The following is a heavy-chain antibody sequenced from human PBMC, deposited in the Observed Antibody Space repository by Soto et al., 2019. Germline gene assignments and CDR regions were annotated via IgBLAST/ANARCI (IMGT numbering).Heavy chain of an antibody. D-gene: IGHD1-20*01. CDR3: ARGASLNGSVNNSFQH. CDR2: ISYSGNT. Sequence: QVQLQESGPGLVKPSQTLSLTCSVSGDSVTSGDYYWTWVRQSPGKGLEWIGYISYSGNTAYNPSPGSRLTISRETSSTLFSRRRPVATAADTPFYYWARGASLNGSVNNSFQHGGQAPPVTVPS. CDR1: GDSVTSGDYY. V-gene: IGHV4-30-4*01. J-gene: IGHJ1*01.